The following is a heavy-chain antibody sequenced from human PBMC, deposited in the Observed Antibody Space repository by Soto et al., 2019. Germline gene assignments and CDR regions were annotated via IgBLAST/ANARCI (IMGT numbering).Heavy chain of an antibody. CDR2: IYFSGNT. CDR3: ARDYPYALDVAGYFDF. V-gene: IGHV4-59*12. J-gene: IGHJ4*02. D-gene: IGHD6-19*01. Sequence: SSETLSLTCAVSGGSISSYYWSWIRQPPGEGLEWIGYIYFSGNTNYNPSLKSRVTMSIDTSKSQFSLHLKSVTAADAAVYYCARDYPYALDVAGYFDFWGQGTPVIVSS. CDR1: GGSISSYY.